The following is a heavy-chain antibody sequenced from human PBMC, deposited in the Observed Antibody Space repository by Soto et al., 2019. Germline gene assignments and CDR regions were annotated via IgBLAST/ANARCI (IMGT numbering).Heavy chain of an antibody. CDR1: GGSISSGGYY. CDR2: IYYSGST. CDR3: ARGSMTTVTYNWFDP. J-gene: IGHJ5*02. D-gene: IGHD4-17*01. Sequence: SETLSLTCTVSGGSISSGGYYWSWIRQHPGKGLEWIGYIYYSGSTYYNPSLKSRVTISVDTSKNQFSLKLSSVTAADTAVYYCARGSMTTVTYNWFDPWGQGTLVTVSS. V-gene: IGHV4-31*03.